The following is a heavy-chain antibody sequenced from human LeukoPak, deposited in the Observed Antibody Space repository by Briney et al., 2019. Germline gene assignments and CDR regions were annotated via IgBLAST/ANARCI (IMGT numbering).Heavy chain of an antibody. D-gene: IGHD2-8*02. V-gene: IGHV3-33*06. CDR3: AKDFYVGPVLARYFDY. J-gene: IGHJ4*01. CDR1: GFTFSNCG. Sequence: GGSLRLSCAASGFTFSNCGMHWVRQAPGKGLEWVAVIWYDGSYKYYADSVKGRFTISRDNSKNTLYLQMNSLRAEDTAVYYCAKDFYVGPVLARYFDYWGHGTLVTVSS. CDR2: IWYDGSYK.